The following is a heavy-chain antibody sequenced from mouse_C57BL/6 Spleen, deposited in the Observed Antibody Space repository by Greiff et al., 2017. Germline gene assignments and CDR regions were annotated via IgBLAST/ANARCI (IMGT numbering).Heavy chain of an antibody. CDR3: ARMITTVVAPFAY. Sequence: QVTLKESGPGILQPSQTLSLTCSFSGFSLSTFGMGVGWIRQPAGKGLEWLAHIWWDDDKYYNPALKSRLTISKDTSKNQVFLKIANVDTADTATYYCARMITTVVAPFAYWGQGTLVTVSA. CDR2: IWWDDDK. CDR1: GFSLSTFGMG. J-gene: IGHJ3*01. D-gene: IGHD1-1*01. V-gene: IGHV8-8*01.